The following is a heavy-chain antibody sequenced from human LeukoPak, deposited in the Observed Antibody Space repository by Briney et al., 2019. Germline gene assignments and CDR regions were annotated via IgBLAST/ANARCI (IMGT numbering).Heavy chain of an antibody. Sequence: GGSLRLSCAASGFTFTSYSMNWVRQAPGKGLEWVAAISASGSATSYADSVRGRFTISRDNSKSTTYLQMNSLRAEDTAVFYCAKDLYLRDSWSGYFDYWGQGIPVTVSS. D-gene: IGHD3-3*01. CDR3: AKDLYLRDSWSGYFDY. CDR2: ISASGSAT. V-gene: IGHV3-23*01. J-gene: IGHJ4*02. CDR1: GFTFTSYS.